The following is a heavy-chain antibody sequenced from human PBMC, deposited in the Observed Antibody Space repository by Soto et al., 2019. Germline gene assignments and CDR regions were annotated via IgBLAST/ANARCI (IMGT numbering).Heavy chain of an antibody. CDR2: TRSKSQSYTT. CDR3: AVSLHITNFWYGYVGDS. CDR1: GFIFTDHY. Sequence: EVQLVGSGGGLVQPRGSLRLSCAASGFIFTDHYMDWVRQASGKGLECVGRTRSKSQSYTTEYAASVKGRFTISRDVSKNSVDLQMNSLETADTAVYYCAVSLHITNFWYGYVGDSWGQGTLVLVSS. D-gene: IGHD5-18*01. V-gene: IGHV3-72*01. J-gene: IGHJ4*02.